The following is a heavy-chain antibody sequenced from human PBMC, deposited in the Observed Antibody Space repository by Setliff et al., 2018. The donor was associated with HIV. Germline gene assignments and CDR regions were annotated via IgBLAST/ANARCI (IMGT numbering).Heavy chain of an antibody. CDR1: GASITSHY. J-gene: IGHJ4*02. D-gene: IGHD4-17*01. CDR3: AKGAGFYGDYTFDY. V-gene: IGHV4-59*11. CDR2: IYSTGST. Sequence: ETLSLTCTVSGASITSHYWSWIRQSPGRELEWIGYIYSTGSTNYNPSLQSPVSISMDASKNKFSLKVTSVTSADTAVYYCAKGAGFYGDYTFDYWGQGNLVTVSS.